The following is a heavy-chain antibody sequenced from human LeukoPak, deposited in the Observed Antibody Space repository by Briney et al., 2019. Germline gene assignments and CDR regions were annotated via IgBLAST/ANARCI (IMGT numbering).Heavy chain of an antibody. J-gene: IGHJ4*02. Sequence: GGSLRLSCAASGFTFDDYVIHWVRQAPGKGLEWVSGISGSGDNTYYADSVKGRFTISRDNSKNTLYVQVNSLGTEDTAAYYCAKGSYYDSSGSFYFDYWGQGTLVTVSS. V-gene: IGHV3-23*01. CDR3: AKGSYYDSSGSFYFDY. D-gene: IGHD3-22*01. CDR2: ISGSGDNT. CDR1: GFTFDDYV.